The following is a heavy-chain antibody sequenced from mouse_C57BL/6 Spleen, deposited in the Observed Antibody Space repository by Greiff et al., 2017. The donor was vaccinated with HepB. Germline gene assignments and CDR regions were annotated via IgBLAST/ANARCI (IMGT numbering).Heavy chain of an antibody. CDR3: ARPGGSYAMDY. CDR2: ISSGSSTI. V-gene: IGHV5-17*01. CDR1: GFTFSDYG. Sequence: EVMLVESGGGLVKPGGSLKLSCAASGFTFSDYGMHWVRQAPEKGLEWVAYISSGSSTIYYADTVKGRFTIARDNAKNTLFLKMTSLRSEDSAMYYCARPGGSYAMDYWGQGTSVTVSS. J-gene: IGHJ4*01.